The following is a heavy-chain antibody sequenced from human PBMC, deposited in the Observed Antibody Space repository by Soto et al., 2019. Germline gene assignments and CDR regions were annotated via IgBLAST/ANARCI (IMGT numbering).Heavy chain of an antibody. CDR2: IYYSGST. CDR3: ARGSTVTKCPFDY. J-gene: IGHJ4*02. CDR1: GGSLSSGGYY. Sequence: QVQLQESGPGLVKPSQTLSLTCTVSGGSLSSGGYYWSWIRQHPGKGLEWIGYIYYSGSTYSNPSLKSRVTISVDTSKNQFSLKLSSVTAADTAVYYCARGSTVTKCPFDYWGQGTLVTVSS. V-gene: IGHV4-31*03. D-gene: IGHD4-17*01.